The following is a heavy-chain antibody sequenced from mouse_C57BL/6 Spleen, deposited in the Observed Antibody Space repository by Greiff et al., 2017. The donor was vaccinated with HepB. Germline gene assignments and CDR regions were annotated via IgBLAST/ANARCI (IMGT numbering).Heavy chain of an antibody. J-gene: IGHJ2*01. D-gene: IGHD2-4*01. CDR1: GYTFTSYW. CDR2: IYPSDSET. CDR3: ARSVYDYDAYFDY. Sequence: QVQLKQPGAELVRPGSSVKLSCKASGYTFTSYWMDWVKQRPGQGLEWIGNIYPSDSETHYNQKFKDKATLTVDKSSSTAYMQLSSLTSEDSAVYYCARSVYDYDAYFDYWGQGTTLTVSS. V-gene: IGHV1-61*01.